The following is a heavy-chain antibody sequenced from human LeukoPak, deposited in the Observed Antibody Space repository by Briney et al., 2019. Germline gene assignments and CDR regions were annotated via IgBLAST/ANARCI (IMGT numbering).Heavy chain of an antibody. J-gene: IGHJ6*03. Sequence: GGSLRLSCAASGFTFSNYNMNWVRQAPGKAMEWVSSITSSGTYIFYSDSVKGRFTISRDNAKNSLYLQMDSLGPEDTAVYYCARDPYSGNYGNDYYYYMDVWGKGTTVTISS. CDR2: ITSSGTYI. D-gene: IGHD1-26*01. V-gene: IGHV3-21*01. CDR3: ARDPYSGNYGNDYYYYMDV. CDR1: GFTFSNYN.